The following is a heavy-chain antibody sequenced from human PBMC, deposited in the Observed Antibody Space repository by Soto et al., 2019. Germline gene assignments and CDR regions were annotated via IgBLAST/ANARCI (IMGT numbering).Heavy chain of an antibody. CDR3: AKAVVPAPIGYFYYGTDV. CDR2: IGDSSANT. Sequence: GGSLRLSCAASGFTFSAYALTWVRQAPGKGLEWVSSIGDSSANTHYADSVKGRFTISRDNSKSTLFLQMSSLRADDTAVYYCAKAVVPAPIGYFYYGTDVWGQGTTVTVSS. D-gene: IGHD2-2*01. J-gene: IGHJ6*02. CDR1: GFTFSAYA. V-gene: IGHV3-23*01.